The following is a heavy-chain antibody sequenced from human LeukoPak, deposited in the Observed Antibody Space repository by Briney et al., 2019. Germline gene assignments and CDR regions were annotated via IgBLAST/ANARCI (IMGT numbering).Heavy chain of an antibody. CDR2: ISGRGSSI. D-gene: IGHD7-27*01. V-gene: IGHV3-11*01. CDR1: GFTFSDYS. Sequence: GGSLRLSCAASGFTFSDYSLSWTRQAPGKGLEWISYISGRGSSIYYADSVKGRFTISRDNAKNSLFLQMNSLRDEDTAVYFCARLTGDHFYYYGMDVWGQGTTVTVSS. J-gene: IGHJ6*02. CDR3: ARLTGDHFYYYGMDV.